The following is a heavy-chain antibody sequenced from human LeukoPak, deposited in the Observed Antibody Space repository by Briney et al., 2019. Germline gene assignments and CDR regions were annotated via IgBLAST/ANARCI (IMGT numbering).Heavy chain of an antibody. CDR2: ISGSGLTT. Sequence: PGGSLRLSCAASGFIYSNYAMNWVRQAPGQGLEWVSAISGSGLTTYYSDSVKGRFTISRDNSKNTLYLQMNSLTDADTAVYYWAKDIKSVYTIGEVDYWGQGTLVSVSS. J-gene: IGHJ4*02. CDR1: GFIYSNYA. V-gene: IGHV3-23*01. CDR3: AKDIKSVYTIGEVDY. D-gene: IGHD5/OR15-5a*01.